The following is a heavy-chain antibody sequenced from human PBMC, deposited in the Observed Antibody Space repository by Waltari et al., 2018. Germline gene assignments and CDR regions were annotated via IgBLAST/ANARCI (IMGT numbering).Heavy chain of an antibody. CDR2: INPNSCNT. CDR1: GSTFPRDD. V-gene: IGHV1-8*02. CDR3: ASGREHARLYYYYMDV. D-gene: IGHD2-8*01. Sequence: VPLVEPGAEVKNPGASVKVSCKASGSTFPRDDTDGVRQATGQGLEWRGMINPNSCNTGHAQKSLDRATITRNTTLSTASTELSGLRSEDTAVSYCASGREHARLYYYYMDVWGKGTTVTVSS. J-gene: IGHJ6*03.